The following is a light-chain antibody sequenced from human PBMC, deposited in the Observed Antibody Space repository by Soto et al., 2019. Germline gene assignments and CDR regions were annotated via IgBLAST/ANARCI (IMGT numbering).Light chain of an antibody. V-gene: IGKV3-11*01. Sequence: EIVLTQSPATLSLSPGERATLSCRAGQSVSSYLAWYQQKPGQAPRLLIYDASDRATGIPARFSGSGSGTDFTLTISKLEPEDFAVYYCQQRSNWTFGQGTRLEIK. J-gene: IGKJ5*01. CDR1: QSVSSY. CDR2: DAS. CDR3: QQRSNWT.